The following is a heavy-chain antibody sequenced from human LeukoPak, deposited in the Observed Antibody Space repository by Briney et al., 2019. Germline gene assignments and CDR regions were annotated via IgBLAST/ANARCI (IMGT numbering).Heavy chain of an antibody. J-gene: IGHJ3*02. CDR1: GAPISSYD. Sequence: SETLSLTCSVSGAPISSYDWSWIRQPPGMALEWIGCISHSGSTNYNPSLKSRVTISADTSKNQFSLKLSSVTAADTAVYYCARDQTITPLDIWGQGTMVTVSS. V-gene: IGHV4-59*01. CDR3: ARDQTITPLDI. D-gene: IGHD5-12*01. CDR2: ISHSGST.